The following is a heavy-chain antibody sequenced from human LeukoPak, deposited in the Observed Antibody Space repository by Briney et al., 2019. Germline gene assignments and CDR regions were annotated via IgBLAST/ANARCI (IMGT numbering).Heavy chain of an antibody. CDR3: ARDKGYYYDSSGSSSVFDP. CDR1: GGTFSSYA. CDR2: IIPIFGTA. Sequence: ASVKVSCKASGGTFSSYAISWVRQAPGQGLEWMEGIIPIFGTANYAQKFQGRVTITADESTSTAYMELSSLRSEDTAVYYCARDKGYYYDSSGSSSVFDPWGQGTLVTVSS. D-gene: IGHD3-22*01. V-gene: IGHV1-69*13. J-gene: IGHJ5*02.